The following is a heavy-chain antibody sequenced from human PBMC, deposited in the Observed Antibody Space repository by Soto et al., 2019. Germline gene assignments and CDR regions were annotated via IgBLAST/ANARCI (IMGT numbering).Heavy chain of an antibody. Sequence: GGSLRLSCAASGFTFRNYAMHWVRQAPGKGLEWVATISYDGDNKYYTDSVKGPFTISRDNSKNTLYLQMNSLRPEDTAVYYCARPWGQLSAYYYGMDTWGQGTTVTVSS. CDR3: ARPWGQLSAYYYGMDT. D-gene: IGHD3-16*01. J-gene: IGHJ6*02. CDR1: GFTFRNYA. V-gene: IGHV3-30-3*01. CDR2: ISYDGDNK.